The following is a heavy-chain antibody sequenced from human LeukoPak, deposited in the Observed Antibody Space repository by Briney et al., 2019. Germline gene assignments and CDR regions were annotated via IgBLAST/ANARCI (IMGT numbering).Heavy chain of an antibody. CDR3: ARSGGGRGSYTVDY. Sequence: ASVKVSCKASGYTFTSYDINWVRQATGQGLEWMGWMNPNSGNTGYAQKFQGRVTITMNTSISTAYMELSSLRSEDTAVYYCARSGGGRGSYTVDYWGQGTLVTVSS. V-gene: IGHV1-8*03. CDR2: MNPNSGNT. J-gene: IGHJ4*02. D-gene: IGHD1-26*01. CDR1: GYTFTSYD.